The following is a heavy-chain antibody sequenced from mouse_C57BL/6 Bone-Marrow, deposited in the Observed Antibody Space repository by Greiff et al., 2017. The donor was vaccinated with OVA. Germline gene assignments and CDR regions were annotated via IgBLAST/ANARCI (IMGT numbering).Heavy chain of an antibody. CDR2: IYPGSGST. D-gene: IGHD1-1*01. V-gene: IGHV1-55*01. Sequence: QVHVKQPGAELVKPGASVKMSCKASGYTFTSYWITWVKQRPGQGLEWIGDIYPGSGSTNYNEKFKSKATLTVDTSSSTAYMQLSSLTSEDSAVYYCARVRLYDYGSNDLDGWGQGTALTVTS. J-gene: IGHJ2*01. CDR3: ARVRLYDYGSNDLDG. CDR1: GYTFTSYW.